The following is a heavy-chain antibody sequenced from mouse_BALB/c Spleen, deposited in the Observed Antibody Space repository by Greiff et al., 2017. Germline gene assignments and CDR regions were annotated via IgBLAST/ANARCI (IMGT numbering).Heavy chain of an antibody. D-gene: IGHD1-1*01. CDR3: APYYGSSYFDY. J-gene: IGHJ2*01. V-gene: IGHV1-80*01. Sequence: QVQLQQSGAELVRPGSSVKISCKASGYAFSSYWMNWVKQRPGQGLEWIGQIYPGDGDTNYNGKFKGKATLTADKSPSTAYMQLSSLTSEDSAVYFCAPYYGSSYFDYWGQGTTLTVSS. CDR2: IYPGDGDT. CDR1: GYAFSSYW.